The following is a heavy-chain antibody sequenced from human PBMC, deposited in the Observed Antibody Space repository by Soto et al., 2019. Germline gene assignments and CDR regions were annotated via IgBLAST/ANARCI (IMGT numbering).Heavy chain of an antibody. CDR2: INAGSGNT. Sequence: QVQLVQSGAEVKKPGASVKVSCTASGYTFTHYAIHWVRHVPGQRLEWMGFINAGSGNTKYSQTFQGRLTFTKYTSAGTAYMDHSSLRSEDTAIFSCARGLAEDGAWGQGTLVNVSS. CDR1: GYTFTHYA. J-gene: IGHJ5*02. V-gene: IGHV1-3*01. CDR3: ARGLAEDGA. D-gene: IGHD6-13*01.